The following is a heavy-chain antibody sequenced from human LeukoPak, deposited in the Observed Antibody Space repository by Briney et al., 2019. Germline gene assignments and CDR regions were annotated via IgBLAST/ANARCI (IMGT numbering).Heavy chain of an antibody. CDR3: AKLSSRPGDFDY. CDR2: INHSGST. D-gene: IGHD1-1*01. V-gene: IGHV4-34*01. CDR1: GGSFSGYY. Sequence: SETLSLTCAVYGGSFSGYYWSWIRQPPGKGLEWIGEINHSGSTNYNPSLKSRVTISVDTSKNQFSLKLSSVTAADTAVYYCAKLSSRPGDFDYWGQGTLVTVSS. J-gene: IGHJ4*02.